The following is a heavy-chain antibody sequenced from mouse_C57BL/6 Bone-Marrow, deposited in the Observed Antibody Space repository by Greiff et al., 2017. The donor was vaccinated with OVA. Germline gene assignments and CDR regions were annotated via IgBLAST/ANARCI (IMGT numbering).Heavy chain of an antibody. D-gene: IGHD1-1*01. J-gene: IGHJ3*01. CDR2: INPNNGGT. V-gene: IGHV1-26*01. Sequence: VQLQQSGPELVKPGASVKISCKASGYTFTDYYMNWVKQSHGKSLEWIGDINPNNGGTSYNQKFKGKATLTVDKSSSTAYMELRSLTSEDSAVYYCARLRPLAYWGQGTLVTVSA. CDR3: ARLRPLAY. CDR1: GYTFTDYY.